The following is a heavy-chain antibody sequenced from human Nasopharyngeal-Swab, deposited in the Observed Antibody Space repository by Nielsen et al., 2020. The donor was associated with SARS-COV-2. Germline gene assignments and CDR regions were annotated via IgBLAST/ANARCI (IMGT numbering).Heavy chain of an antibody. J-gene: IGHJ3*02. Sequence: ASVKVSCKASGYSDTSYGVSWVRQAPGQGREGMGWISVYSGNTKYAQKLQGRVTMTTDTSTSTAYMELRSLRSDDTAVYYCASQDGGSYWVGDAFDIWGQGTMVTVSS. V-gene: IGHV1-18*01. CDR3: ASQDGGSYWVGDAFDI. CDR2: ISVYSGNT. CDR1: GYSDTSYG. D-gene: IGHD1-26*01.